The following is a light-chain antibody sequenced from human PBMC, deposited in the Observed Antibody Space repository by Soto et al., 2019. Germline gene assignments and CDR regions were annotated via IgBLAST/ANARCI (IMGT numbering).Light chain of an antibody. J-gene: IGKJ1*01. CDR3: QQYNSYWT. V-gene: IGKV1-5*01. CDR2: DAS. CDR1: QSISSW. Sequence: IQMTQSPSTLSASVGDRVTITCRASQSISSWLAWYQQKPGKAPKLLIYDASNLAGGVPSRFSGSGSGTEFTLTISSLQPDDFATYYCQQYNSYWTFGQGTKVEIK.